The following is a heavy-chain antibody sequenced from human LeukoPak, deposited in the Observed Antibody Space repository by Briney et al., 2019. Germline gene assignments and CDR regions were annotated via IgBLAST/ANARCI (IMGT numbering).Heavy chain of an antibody. CDR1: GYTFSSYG. J-gene: IGHJ4*02. V-gene: IGHV1-18*01. CDR3: ARRGGGYSHSDF. D-gene: IGHD1-26*01. Sequence: ASVRVSCKASGYTFSSYGIIWVRQAPGQGLEWMGWVSAFNGNTDYAPKLQGRVTMTTDTSTTTAYMELRSLTSDDTAVYYCARRGGGYSHSDFWGQGTLVTVSS. CDR2: VSAFNGNT.